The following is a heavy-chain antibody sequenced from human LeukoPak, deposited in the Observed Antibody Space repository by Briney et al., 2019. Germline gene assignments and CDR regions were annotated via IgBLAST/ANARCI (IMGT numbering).Heavy chain of an antibody. CDR1: GGSISSYY. CDR2: IYYSGST. J-gene: IGHJ4*02. V-gene: IGHV4-59*01. D-gene: IGHD3-9*01. Sequence: PSETLTLTCTVSGGSISSYYWSWIRQPPGKGLEWIGYIYYSGSTNYNPSLKSRVTISVDTSKNQFSLKLSSVTAADTAVYYCARSLAYDILTGYPPGYFDYWGQGTLVTVS. CDR3: ARSLAYDILTGYPPGYFDY.